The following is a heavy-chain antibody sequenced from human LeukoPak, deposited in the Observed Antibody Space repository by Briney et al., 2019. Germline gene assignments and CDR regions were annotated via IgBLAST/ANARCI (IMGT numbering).Heavy chain of an antibody. CDR2: IYYSGST. CDR1: GGSISSSSYY. J-gene: IGHJ3*02. Sequence: SETLSLTCTVSGGSISSSSYYWGWIRQPPGKGLEWIGSIYYSGSTYYNPSLKSRVTISVDTSKNQFSLKLSSVTAADTAVYYCARGVYSFTINDAFDIWGQGTMVTVSS. V-gene: IGHV4-39*07. D-gene: IGHD5-24*01. CDR3: ARGVYSFTINDAFDI.